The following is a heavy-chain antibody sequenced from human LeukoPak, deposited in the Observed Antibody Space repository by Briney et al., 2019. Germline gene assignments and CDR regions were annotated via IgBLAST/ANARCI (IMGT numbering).Heavy chain of an antibody. CDR1: GLSFSTSW. Sequence: AGGSLRLSCAVSGLSFSTSWMDWVRQAPGKGLEWVASINPDESEKYSAGSVEGRFTISRDNAKNSLFLQMENLRVEDTAFYYCVRDLHYSRLDYWGQGMLVAVSS. D-gene: IGHD4-11*01. J-gene: IGHJ4*02. V-gene: IGHV3-7*01. CDR2: INPDESEK. CDR3: VRDLHYSRLDY.